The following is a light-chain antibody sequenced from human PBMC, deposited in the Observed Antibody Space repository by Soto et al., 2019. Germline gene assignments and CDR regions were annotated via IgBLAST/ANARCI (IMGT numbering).Light chain of an antibody. CDR1: QSISNW. Sequence: DVQMTQSPSALSASVGDRVTITCRASQSISNWLAWYQQKPGKAPKLLIYQASTLESGVPSRFSGSGSGTEFTLTIRSLQPDDFATYYCQQYNHYSSFGQGTRLEIK. J-gene: IGKJ2*01. V-gene: IGKV1-5*03. CDR3: QQYNHYSS. CDR2: QAS.